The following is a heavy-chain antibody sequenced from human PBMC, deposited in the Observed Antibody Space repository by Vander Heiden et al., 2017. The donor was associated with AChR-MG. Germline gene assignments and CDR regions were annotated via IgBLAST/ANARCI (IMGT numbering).Heavy chain of an antibody. CDR2: INPNRGGT. CDR1: GYTLTGSY. J-gene: IGHJ5*02. CDR3: ARGGHSITIFGVVIIGSRARWFDP. D-gene: IGHD3-3*01. Sequence: QVQLVQSGAEVKKPGASVKVSCKASGYTLTGSYMHWVRQAPGQGLEWMGWINPNRGGTNYAQKFQGRVTMTRDTSISTAYMELSRLRSDDTAVYYCARGGHSITIFGVVIIGSRARWFDPWGQGTLVTVSS. V-gene: IGHV1-2*02.